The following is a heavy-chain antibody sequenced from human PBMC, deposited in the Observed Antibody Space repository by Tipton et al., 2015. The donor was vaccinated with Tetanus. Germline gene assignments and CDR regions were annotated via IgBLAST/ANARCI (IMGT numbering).Heavy chain of an antibody. V-gene: IGHV4-59*01. D-gene: IGHD4-17*01. Sequence: TLSLTCTVSGGSISSYYWSWIRQPPGKGLEWIGYIYYSGSNNYNPSLKSRVTISVDTSKNQFSLKLSSVTAADTAVYYCAGVGDPIYFDYWGQGTLVTVSS. CDR1: GGSISSYY. CDR2: IYYSGSN. CDR3: AGVGDPIYFDY. J-gene: IGHJ4*02.